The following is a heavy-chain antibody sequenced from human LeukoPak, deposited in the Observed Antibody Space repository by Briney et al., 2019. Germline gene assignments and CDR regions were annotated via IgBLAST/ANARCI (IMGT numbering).Heavy chain of an antibody. Sequence: GGSLRLACAASEFTFSSYAMQWVRRAPGKGLEWVSGINVSGGSTWYADSVKGRFTISRDNSKNTLYLQMNSLRAEDTAVYYCAKYVSAKGPPYALDVWGQGTTVTVSS. CDR1: EFTFSSYA. V-gene: IGHV3-23*01. J-gene: IGHJ6*02. D-gene: IGHD2/OR15-2a*01. CDR2: INVSGGST. CDR3: AKYVSAKGPPYALDV.